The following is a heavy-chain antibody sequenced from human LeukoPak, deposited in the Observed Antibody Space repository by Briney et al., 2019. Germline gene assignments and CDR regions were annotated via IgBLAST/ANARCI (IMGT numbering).Heavy chain of an antibody. J-gene: IGHJ6*03. Sequence: GGSLRLSCAASGFAFANYAMAWVRQAPGRGLNWVTGITGNGGVTYYADSVKGRFTISRDNSKNTLYLQMNSLRVEDTALYYCARVVRLAYCGGDCYDGYYYMDVWGKGTTVTVSS. V-gene: IGHV3-23*01. D-gene: IGHD2-21*01. CDR2: ITGNGGVT. CDR3: ARVVRLAYCGGDCYDGYYYMDV. CDR1: GFAFANYA.